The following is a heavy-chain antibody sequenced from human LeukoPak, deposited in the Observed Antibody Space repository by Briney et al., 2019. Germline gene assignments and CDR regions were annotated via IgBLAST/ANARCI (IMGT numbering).Heavy chain of an antibody. CDR1: GYRFTNFW. CDR3: ARQTAMGRSGDY. V-gene: IGHV5-51*01. D-gene: IGHD7-27*01. CDR2: LDPGDSDT. Sequence: GAALQISSNAAGYRFTNFWIGWGRQQPEKGLEWMGILDPGDSDTRYTPSFEGQVSISADKSLSTAYLQWNSLRASDTAIYYCARQTAMGRSGDYWGQGTLVTVSS. J-gene: IGHJ4*02.